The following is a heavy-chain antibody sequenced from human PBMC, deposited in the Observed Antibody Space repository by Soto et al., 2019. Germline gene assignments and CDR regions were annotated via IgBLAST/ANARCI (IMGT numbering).Heavy chain of an antibody. CDR1: GGSFSGYY. D-gene: IGHD3-22*01. V-gene: IGHV4-34*01. CDR2: INHSGST. Sequence: QVQLQQWGAGLLKPSETLSLTCAVYGGSFSGYYWSWIRQPPGKGLEWIAEINHSGSTNYNPSLKSRVTISVDTSKNQFSLKLGSVTAATTAVYYCARDDRYYYDSSGYFDYWGQGTLVTVSS. CDR3: ARDDRYYYDSSGYFDY. J-gene: IGHJ4*02.